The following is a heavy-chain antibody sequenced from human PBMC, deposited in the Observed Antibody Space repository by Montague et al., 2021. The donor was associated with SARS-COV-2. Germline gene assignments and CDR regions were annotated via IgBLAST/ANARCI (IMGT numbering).Heavy chain of an antibody. CDR1: GFTFNDYA. V-gene: IGHV3-9*01. Sequence: SLRLSCATSGFTFNDYAMHWVRQAPGKGLEWVSGISWNSDTINYADSVKGRFTISRDNAENSLYLQMNSLRAEDTAFYYCAKGSGYFLNYYCMDVWGKGTTV. D-gene: IGHD6-25*01. CDR3: AKGSGYFLNYYCMDV. CDR2: ISWNSDTI. J-gene: IGHJ6*03.